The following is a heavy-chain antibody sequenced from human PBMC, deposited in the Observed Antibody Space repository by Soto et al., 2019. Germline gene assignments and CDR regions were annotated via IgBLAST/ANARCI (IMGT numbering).Heavy chain of an antibody. CDR1: GYNLTELS. D-gene: IGHD4-17*01. Sequence: AASVKVSCKVSGYNLTELSMHWVRQAPGKGLEWMGGFDPEDGETIYAQKLQGRVTMTTDTSTSTAYMELRSLRSDDTAVYYCARVNDYGDYGGYYYYYYIDVWGKGTTVTVSS. J-gene: IGHJ6*03. CDR3: ARVNDYGDYGGYYYYYYIDV. V-gene: IGHV1-24*01. CDR2: FDPEDGET.